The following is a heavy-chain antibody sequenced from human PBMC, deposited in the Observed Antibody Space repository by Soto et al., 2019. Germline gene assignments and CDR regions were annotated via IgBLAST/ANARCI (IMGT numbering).Heavy chain of an antibody. CDR1: RALSSSSYY. CDR3: ARHPGAGDNYFDY. D-gene: IGHD7-27*01. V-gene: IGHV4-39*01. Sequence: SETLSLTCTVSRALSSSSYYWGWIRQPPGKGLEWIGSIYYSGSTYYNPSLKSRVTISVDTSKNQFSLRLSSVTASDTAVYYCARHPGAGDNYFDYWGQGILVTVSS. J-gene: IGHJ4*02. CDR2: IYYSGST.